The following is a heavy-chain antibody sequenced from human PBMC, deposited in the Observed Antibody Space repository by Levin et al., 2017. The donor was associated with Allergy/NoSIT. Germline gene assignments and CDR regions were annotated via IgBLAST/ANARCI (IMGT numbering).Heavy chain of an antibody. CDR1: GFTFSSFW. D-gene: IGHD2-2*02. J-gene: IGHJ4*02. Sequence: PGGSLRLSCVASGFTFSSFWMHWVRQAPGKGLVWLSQIKGDGSTTTYADSVKGRFTISRDNAKNTLYLQMNSLSAEDTAVYYCVRDLYGRDDHWGQGTLVTVSS. V-gene: IGHV3-74*03. CDR3: VRDLYGRDDH. CDR2: IKGDGSTT.